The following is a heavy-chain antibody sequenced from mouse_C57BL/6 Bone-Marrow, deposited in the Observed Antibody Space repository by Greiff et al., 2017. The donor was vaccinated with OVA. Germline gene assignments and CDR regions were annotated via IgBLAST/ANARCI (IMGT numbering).Heavy chain of an antibody. J-gene: IGHJ4*01. D-gene: IGHD1-1*01. V-gene: IGHV8-12*01. CDR2: IYWDDDT. CDR3: ARRNYGSPYAMDY. Sequence: QVTLKESGPGILQSSQTLSLTCSFSGFSLSTSGMGVSWIRQPSGKGLEWLAHIYWDDDTRYNPSLKSRLTISKDTSRNQVFLKITSVDTADTATYYCARRNYGSPYAMDYWGQGTSVTVSS. CDR1: GFSLSTSGMG.